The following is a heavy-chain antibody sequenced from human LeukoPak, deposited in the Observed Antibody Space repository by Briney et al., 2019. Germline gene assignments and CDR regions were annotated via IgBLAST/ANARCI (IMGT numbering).Heavy chain of an antibody. D-gene: IGHD3-10*01. V-gene: IGHV3-23*01. CDR3: AKAKAGYFDY. J-gene: IGHJ4*02. Sequence: KPGGSLRLSCTASGLTFTSSAMSWVRQAPGKGLEWVSTISASGTSTYHADSVKGRLTISRDSSKNTLYLQMNSLRAEDTAVYYCAKAKAGYFDYWGQGTLVTVSS. CDR1: GLTFTSSA. CDR2: ISASGTST.